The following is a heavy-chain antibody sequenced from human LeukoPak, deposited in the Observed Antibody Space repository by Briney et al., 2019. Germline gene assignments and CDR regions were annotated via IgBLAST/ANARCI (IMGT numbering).Heavy chain of an antibody. V-gene: IGHV3-9*01. Sequence: AGRSLRLSCAASGFTFDDYAMHLVRQAPGKGLEWVSGISWNSGSIGYADSVKGRFTISRDNGKNSLYLQMNSLRAEDTALYYCAKSSGNYGTFDYWGQGTLVTVSS. CDR2: ISWNSGSI. CDR1: GFTFDDYA. D-gene: IGHD1-26*01. CDR3: AKSSGNYGTFDY. J-gene: IGHJ4*02.